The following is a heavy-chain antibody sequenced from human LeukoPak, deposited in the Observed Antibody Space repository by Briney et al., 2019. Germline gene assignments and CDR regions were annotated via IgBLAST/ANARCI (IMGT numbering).Heavy chain of an antibody. J-gene: IGHJ5*02. D-gene: IGHD6-19*01. V-gene: IGHV3-74*01. Sequence: GGSLRLSCAASGFTFSSYWMHWVRQAPGKGLVWVSRINSDGSSASYADSVKGRFTISRDNAKNTLYLQMNSLRAEDTAVYYCARALAVAGTGGFDPWGQGTLVTVSS. CDR3: ARALAVAGTGGFDP. CDR2: INSDGSSA. CDR1: GFTFSSYW.